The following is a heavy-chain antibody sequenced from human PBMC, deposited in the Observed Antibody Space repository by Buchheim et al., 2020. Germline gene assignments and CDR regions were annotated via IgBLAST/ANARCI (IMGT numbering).Heavy chain of an antibody. D-gene: IGHD3-3*01. J-gene: IGHJ6*02. CDR1: GFTFSSYS. CDR3: ARVIRMTFWSGSYGMDV. Sequence: EVQLVESGGGLVQPGGSLRLSCAASGFTFSSYSMNWVRQAPGKGLEWVSYISSSSSTIYYADSVKGRFTISRENAKKSLYLQMNSLRDEDTAVYYCARVIRMTFWSGSYGMDVWGQGTT. V-gene: IGHV3-48*02. CDR2: ISSSSSTI.